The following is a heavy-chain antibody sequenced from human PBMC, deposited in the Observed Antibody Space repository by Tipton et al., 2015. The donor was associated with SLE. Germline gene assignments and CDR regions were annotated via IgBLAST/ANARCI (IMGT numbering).Heavy chain of an antibody. CDR3: ARPIVGVAAFHI. J-gene: IGHJ3*02. Sequence: TLSLTCTVSGGSISSHYLSWIRQAPGKGLAWIGYISNSETTNCNPSLKSRVTISLDTSKNQFSLKLRSVTAADTAVYFCARPIVGVAAFHIWGPGTMVTVSS. CDR1: GGSISSHY. V-gene: IGHV4-59*11. CDR2: ISNSETT. D-gene: IGHD1-26*01.